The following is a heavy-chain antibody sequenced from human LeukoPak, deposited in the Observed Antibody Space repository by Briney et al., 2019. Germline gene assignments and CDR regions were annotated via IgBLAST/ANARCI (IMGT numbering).Heavy chain of an antibody. V-gene: IGHV4-59*01. CDR1: GGSISSYY. CDR3: ARDLGFYYYMDV. Sequence: KPSETLSLTCTVSGGSISSYYWSWIRQPPGKGLEWIGYIYYSGSTNYNPSLKSRVTISVDTSKNQFSLRLSSVTAADTAVYYCARDLGFYYYMDVWGKGTTVTVSS. CDR2: IYYSGST. J-gene: IGHJ6*03.